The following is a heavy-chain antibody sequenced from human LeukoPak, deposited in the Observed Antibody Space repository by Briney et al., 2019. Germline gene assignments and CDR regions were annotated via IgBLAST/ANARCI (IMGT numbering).Heavy chain of an antibody. CDR1: GGSISTYY. Sequence: KTSETLSLTCTVSGGSISTYYWSWIRQPAGKGLEWIGRIYTSGSTNYNPSLKSRVTMSVDTSKNQFSLNLSSVTAADTAVYYCATDASGITHHAMDVWGQGTTVTVSS. CDR3: ATDASGITHHAMDV. J-gene: IGHJ6*02. CDR2: IYTSGST. V-gene: IGHV4-4*07. D-gene: IGHD3-10*01.